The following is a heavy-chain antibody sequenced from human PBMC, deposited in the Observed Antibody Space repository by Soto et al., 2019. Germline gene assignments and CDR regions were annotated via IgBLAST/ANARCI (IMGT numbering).Heavy chain of an antibody. J-gene: IGHJ4*02. CDR2: IYYTGST. Sequence: SVTLSLTCTVSGGSISSYYWSWIRQPPGKGLEWIGYIYYTGSTNYNPSLKSRVTISVDTSKNQFSLKLSSVTAADTAVYYCATMAQASYYRGGTCYPQCYFNCSRQRTLSAVSS. CDR3: ATMAQASYYRGGTCYPQCYFNC. D-gene: IGHD2-15*01. CDR1: GGSISSYY. V-gene: IGHV4-59*01.